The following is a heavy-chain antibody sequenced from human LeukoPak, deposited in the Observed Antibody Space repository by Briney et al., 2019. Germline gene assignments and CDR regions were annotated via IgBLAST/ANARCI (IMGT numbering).Heavy chain of an antibody. CDR3: AKGDTTGWSVSAFDI. Sequence: GSSLRLSYASCESIFDHYTMHWVHQPGKGLEWVSGIRRNSDSVNYADSVQGRFTTSRDIGKNSLYLQVNSLRTDDTALYYCAKGDTTGWSVSAFDIWGRGTMVTVSS. J-gene: IGHJ3*02. V-gene: IGHV3-9*01. D-gene: IGHD2/OR15-2a*01. CDR2: IRRNSDSV. CDR1: ESIFDHYT.